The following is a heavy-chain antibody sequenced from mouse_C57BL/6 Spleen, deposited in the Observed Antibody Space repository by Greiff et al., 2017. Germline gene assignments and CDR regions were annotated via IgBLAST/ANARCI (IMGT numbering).Heavy chain of an antibody. CDR2: INPSTGGT. CDR3: ARSLGYFDY. J-gene: IGHJ2*01. CDR1: GYSFTGYY. V-gene: IGHV1-43*01. Sequence: EVQLQESGPALVKPGASVTISCKASGYSFTGYYMHWVKQSSEKSLEWIGGINPSTGGTSYNQKFKGKATVTVDKSSSTAYMQLKSRTSEDAAVYYCARSLGYFDYWGQGTTLTVSS. D-gene: IGHD4-1*01.